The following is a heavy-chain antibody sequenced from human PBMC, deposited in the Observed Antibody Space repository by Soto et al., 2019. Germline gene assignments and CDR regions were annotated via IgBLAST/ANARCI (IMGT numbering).Heavy chain of an antibody. V-gene: IGHV4-30-4*02. CDR3: ARAYGGYADY. J-gene: IGHJ4*02. D-gene: IGHD5-12*01. Sequence: SETLSLTCSVSGDSISSGEYYWTWIRQTPGKDLDWIGYIHHSGATWYNPSLKSRLTMSVDMSKNQFSLKLSSVTAADTAVYYCARAYGGYADYWGQGALVTVSS. CDR2: IHHSGAT. CDR1: GDSISSGEYY.